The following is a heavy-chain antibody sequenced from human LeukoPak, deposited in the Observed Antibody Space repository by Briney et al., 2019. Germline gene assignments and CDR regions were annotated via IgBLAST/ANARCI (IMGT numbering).Heavy chain of an antibody. D-gene: IGHD1-26*01. V-gene: IGHV4-59*01. CDR3: ARGRDSGSHPDGYYFDY. CDR1: GDSISSYY. CDR2: FHYSGSN. Sequence: SETLSLTCAVSGDSISSYYWSWIRQPPGKGLEWIGYFHYSGSNNYSPSLKSRVTISIDTSKNQFSLKVSSVTAADTAVYYCARGRDSGSHPDGYYFDYWGQGTLVTVSS. J-gene: IGHJ4*02.